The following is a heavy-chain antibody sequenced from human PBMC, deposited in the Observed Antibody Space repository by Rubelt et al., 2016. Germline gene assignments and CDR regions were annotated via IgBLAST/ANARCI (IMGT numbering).Heavy chain of an antibody. J-gene: IGHJ4*02. D-gene: IGHD2-2*01. Sequence: QVQLVESGGGVVQPGRSLRLSCAASGYTFSSYAMHWVRQAPGKGLEWVGVISYDGSNKYYADSVKGRFTTSRDKSKNTLYLQMNSLRAEDTAVYYCAREITPADLDWGQGTLVTVSS. V-gene: IGHV3-30*04. CDR1: GYTFSSYA. CDR2: ISYDGSNK. CDR3: AREITPADLD.